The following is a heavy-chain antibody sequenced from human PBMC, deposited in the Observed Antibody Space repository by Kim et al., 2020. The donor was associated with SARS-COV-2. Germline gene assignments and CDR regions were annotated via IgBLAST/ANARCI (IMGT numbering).Heavy chain of an antibody. CDR2: ISSSSSYI. CDR3: ARGLGIAARFDY. V-gene: IGHV3-21*01. D-gene: IGHD6-6*01. J-gene: IGHJ4*02. Sequence: GGSLRLSCAASGFTFSSYSMNWVRQAPGKGLEWVSSISSSSSYIYYADSVKGRFTISRDNAKNSLYLQMNSLRAEDTAVYYCARGLGIAARFDYWGQGTLVTVSS. CDR1: GFTFSSYS.